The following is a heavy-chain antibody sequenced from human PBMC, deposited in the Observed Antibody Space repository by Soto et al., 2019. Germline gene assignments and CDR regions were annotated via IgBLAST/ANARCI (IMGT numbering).Heavy chain of an antibody. V-gene: IGHV3-49*03. CDR2: IRSKAYGGTT. CDR1: GFTFGDYA. CDR3: TRTGIAAVRGSREAGAPDY. J-gene: IGHJ4*02. D-gene: IGHD6-13*01. Sequence: HPGWSLRLSCTASGFTFGDYAMSWFLKAPGKGLEWVGFIRSKAYGGTTEYAASVKGRFTISRDDSKSIAYLQMNSLKTEDTAVYYCTRTGIAAVRGSREAGAPDYWGQGTLVTVSS.